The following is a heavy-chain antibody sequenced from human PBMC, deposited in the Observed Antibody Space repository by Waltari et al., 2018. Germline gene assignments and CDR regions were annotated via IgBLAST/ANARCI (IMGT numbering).Heavy chain of an antibody. V-gene: IGHV3-23*01. CDR2: IGGSDTDR. D-gene: IGHD3-10*01. J-gene: IGHJ3*01. CDR3: AKDFYGSGSYYTLAFDV. CDR1: GFKFSRHA. Sequence: EVQLLESGGGLVQRGGSLIRSCATSGFKFSRHAITCVRQAPGKGLGWVLSIGGSDTDRDYGDSVKGRFTVSRDYSKNTVYLQMNSLGAEDTAVYYCAKDFYGSGSYYTLAFDVWGQGTLVTVSS.